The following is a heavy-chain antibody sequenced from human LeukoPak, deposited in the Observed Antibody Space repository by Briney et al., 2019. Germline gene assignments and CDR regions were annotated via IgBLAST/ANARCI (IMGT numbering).Heavy chain of an antibody. J-gene: IGHJ4*02. Sequence: GGSLRLSCAASGFTFSSYAMHWVRQAPGKGLEWVAVISYDGSNKYYADSVKGRFTISRDNSKNTLYLQMNSLRAEDTAVYYCARKKNVAGPGYFDYWGQGTLVTVSS. V-gene: IGHV3-30-3*01. CDR3: ARKKNVAGPGYFDY. CDR1: GFTFSSYA. D-gene: IGHD1-14*01. CDR2: ISYDGSNK.